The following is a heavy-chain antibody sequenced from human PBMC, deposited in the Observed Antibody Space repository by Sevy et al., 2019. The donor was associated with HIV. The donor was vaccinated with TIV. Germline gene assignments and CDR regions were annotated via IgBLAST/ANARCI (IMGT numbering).Heavy chain of an antibody. D-gene: IGHD5-18*01. CDR1: GYTFTGQY. CDR3: SRDRRLRGYSYGCFDY. CDR2: INPNSGDT. V-gene: IGHV1-2*02. J-gene: IGHJ4*02. Sequence: ASVKVSCKASGYTFTGQYIHWVRQAPGQGLEWMGWINPNSGDTNYAQEFQGRVTMTRDTYISTDYMELSGLKSDDTAVYYCSRDRRLRGYSYGCFDYWGQGTLVTVSS.